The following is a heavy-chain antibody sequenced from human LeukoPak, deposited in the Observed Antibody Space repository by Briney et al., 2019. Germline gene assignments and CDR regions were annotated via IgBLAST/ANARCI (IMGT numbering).Heavy chain of an antibody. CDR2: INHSGST. V-gene: IGHV4-34*01. Sequence: SETLSLTCAVYGGSFSGCYWSWIRQPPGKGLEWIGEINHSGSTNYNPSLKSRVTISVDTSKNQFSLKLSSVTAADTAVYYCARGQKRARLYYMGATDAFDIWGQGTMVTVSS. J-gene: IGHJ3*02. CDR3: ARGQKRARLYYMGATDAFDI. CDR1: GGSFSGCY. D-gene: IGHD1-26*01.